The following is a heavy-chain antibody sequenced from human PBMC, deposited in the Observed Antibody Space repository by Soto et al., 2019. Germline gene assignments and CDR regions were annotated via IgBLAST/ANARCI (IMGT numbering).Heavy chain of an antibody. D-gene: IGHD6-13*01. CDR3: AKRSGSWYFFDH. V-gene: IGHV3-23*01. CDR1: GFVFGSYP. J-gene: IGHJ4*02. Sequence: EVQLLESGGGLVQPGGSLRLSCTTSGFVFGSYPMAWVRQAPGKGLEWVSSISATGDNTYYADSMKGRCTISRDNSKQTVFLQMNGLGAEDTGIYYCAKRSGSWYFFDHWGQGTLVAVSS. CDR2: ISATGDNT.